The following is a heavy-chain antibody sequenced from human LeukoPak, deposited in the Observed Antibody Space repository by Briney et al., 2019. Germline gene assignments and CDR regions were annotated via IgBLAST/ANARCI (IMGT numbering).Heavy chain of an antibody. D-gene: IGHD3-3*01. Sequence: SETLSLTCAVYGGSFSGYYWSWIRQPPGKGLEWIGEINHSGSTNYNPSLKSRVTISVDTSKNQFSLKLSSVTAADTAVYYCARDPQGYDFWSNWFDPWGQGTLVTVSS. CDR2: INHSGST. CDR1: GGSFSGYY. CDR3: ARDPQGYDFWSNWFDP. V-gene: IGHV4-34*01. J-gene: IGHJ5*02.